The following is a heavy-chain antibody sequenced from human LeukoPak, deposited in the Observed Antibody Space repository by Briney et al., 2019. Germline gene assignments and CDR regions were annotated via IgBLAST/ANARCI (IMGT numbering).Heavy chain of an antibody. Sequence: SVKVSCKASGYTFTSYAMHWVRQAPGQRLEWMGGIIPIFGTANYAQKFQGRVTITADESTSTAYMELSSLRSEDTAVYYCARVSSLDLWSGYPMDVWGQGTTVTVSS. CDR3: ARVSSLDLWSGYPMDV. V-gene: IGHV1-69*13. CDR2: IIPIFGTA. D-gene: IGHD3-3*01. CDR1: GYTFTSYA. J-gene: IGHJ6*02.